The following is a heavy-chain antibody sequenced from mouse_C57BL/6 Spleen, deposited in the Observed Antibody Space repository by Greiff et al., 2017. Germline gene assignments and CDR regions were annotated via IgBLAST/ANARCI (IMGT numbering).Heavy chain of an antibody. V-gene: IGHV1-55*01. Sequence: QVQLKQPGAELVKPGASVKMSCKASGYTFTSYWITWVKQRPGQGLEWIGDIYPGSGSTNYNEKFKSKATLTVDTSSSTAYMQLSSLTSEDSAVYYCASSLVTTRGFAYWGQGTLVTVSA. J-gene: IGHJ3*01. CDR1: GYTFTSYW. CDR2: IYPGSGST. D-gene: IGHD2-2*01. CDR3: ASSLVTTRGFAY.